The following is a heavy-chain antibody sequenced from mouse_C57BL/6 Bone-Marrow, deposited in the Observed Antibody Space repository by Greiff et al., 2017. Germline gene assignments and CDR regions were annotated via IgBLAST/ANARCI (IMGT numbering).Heavy chain of an antibody. D-gene: IGHD2-4*01. CDR3: TREGYDYDLFAY. J-gene: IGHJ3*01. CDR2: ISSGGDYI. V-gene: IGHV5-9-1*02. CDR1: GFTFSSYA. Sequence: EVMLVESGEGLVKPGGSLKLSCAASGFTFSSYAMSWVRQTPEKRLEWVAYISSGGDYIYYADTVKGRFTLSRDNARNTLYLQMSSLTSEDTAMYFYTREGYDYDLFAYWGQGTLVTVSA.